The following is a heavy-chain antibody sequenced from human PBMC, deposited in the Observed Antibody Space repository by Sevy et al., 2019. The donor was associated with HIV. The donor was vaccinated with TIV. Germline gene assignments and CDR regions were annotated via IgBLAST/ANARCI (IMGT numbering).Heavy chain of an antibody. CDR1: GFSFRSYW. J-gene: IGHJ6*02. D-gene: IGHD4-4*01. Sequence: GGSLRLSYTASGFSFRSYWMNWVRQAPGMGLEWVANMKLDGDEKYYVESLKGRFTISRDNVKNSLYLQMNNLRAEDTAVYYCARDSKGGLDVWGQGTTVTVSS. CDR2: MKLDGDEK. CDR3: ARDSKGGLDV. V-gene: IGHV3-7*01.